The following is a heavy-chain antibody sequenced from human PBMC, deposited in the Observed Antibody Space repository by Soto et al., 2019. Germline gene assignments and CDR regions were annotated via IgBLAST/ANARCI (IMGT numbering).Heavy chain of an antibody. J-gene: IGHJ4*02. CDR3: ARGTIVARQHLDY. V-gene: IGHV3-30*03. CDR2: ISIRGGDE. D-gene: IGHD6-6*01. CDR1: GFTFSSYA. Sequence: QMQLVESGGGVVQPGKSLRLSCAASGFTFSSYAMHWSRQAPGKGLEWVTVISIRGGDEYYAESVRGRFTISRDASKNTLYLQMDSLRVEDTAVYYCARGTIVARQHLDYWGQGTLVTVSS.